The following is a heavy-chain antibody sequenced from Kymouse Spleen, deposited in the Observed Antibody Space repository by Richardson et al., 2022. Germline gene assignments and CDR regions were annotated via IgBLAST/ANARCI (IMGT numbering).Heavy chain of an antibody. CDR1: GGSFSGYY. CDR3: ARRNIVATIGGNWFDP. CDR2: INHSGST. D-gene: IGHD5-12*01. V-gene: IGHV4-34*01. J-gene: IGHJ5*02. Sequence: QVQLQQWGAGLLKPSETLSLTCAVYGGSFSGYYWSWIRQPPGKGLEWIGEINHSGSTNYNPSLKSRVTISVDTSKNQFSLKLSSVTAADTAVYYCARRNIVATIGGNWFDPWGQGTLVTVSS.